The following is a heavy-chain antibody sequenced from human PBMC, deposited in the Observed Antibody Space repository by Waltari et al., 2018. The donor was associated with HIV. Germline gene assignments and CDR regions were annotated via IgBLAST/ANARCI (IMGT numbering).Heavy chain of an antibody. CDR2: INSNGGT. D-gene: IGHD3-22*01. CDR1: GFSVSNTY. CDR3: ARLGPYYYEKDY. J-gene: IGHJ4*02. V-gene: IGHV3-66*02. Sequence: EVQLVESGGGLVQPGGSLRLSCVVSGFSVSNTYLSWVRQGPGKGLQWVSVINSNGGTYSAESVKGRFNISRDNSKNTVYLQMTSLTSEDTAVYYCARLGPYYYEKDYWGQGTLVTVSS.